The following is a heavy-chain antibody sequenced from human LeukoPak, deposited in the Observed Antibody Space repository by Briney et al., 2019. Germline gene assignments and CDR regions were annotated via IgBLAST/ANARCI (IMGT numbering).Heavy chain of an antibody. V-gene: IGHV6-1*01. Sequence: SQTLSLTCAISGDSVSSNSAAWNWIRQSPSRGLEWLGRTYYRSKWYNDYAVSVKSRITINPDTSKNQFSLQLNSVTPEDTAVYYCAREKGPYNWNDPPGYYGMDVWGQGTTVTVSS. J-gene: IGHJ6*02. CDR3: AREKGPYNWNDPPGYYGMDV. CDR2: TYYRSKWYN. CDR1: GDSVSSNSAA. D-gene: IGHD1-20*01.